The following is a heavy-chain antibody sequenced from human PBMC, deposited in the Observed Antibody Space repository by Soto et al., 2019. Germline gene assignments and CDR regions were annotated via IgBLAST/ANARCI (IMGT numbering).Heavy chain of an antibody. J-gene: IGHJ4*02. CDR2: ISYDGSNK. CDR3: AKDHPMVRGVKGY. V-gene: IGHV3-30*18. Sequence: PGGSLRLSCAASGFTFSSYGMHWVRQAPGKGLEWVAVISYDGSNKYYADSVKGRFTISRDNSKNTLYLQMNSLRAEDTAVYYCAKDHPMVRGVKGYWGQGTLVTVSS. CDR1: GFTFSSYG. D-gene: IGHD3-10*01.